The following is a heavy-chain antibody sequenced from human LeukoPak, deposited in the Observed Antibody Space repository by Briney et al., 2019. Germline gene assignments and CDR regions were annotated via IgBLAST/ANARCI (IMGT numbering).Heavy chain of an antibody. CDR1: GASVSSDY. CDR3: GRNLGSGSDH. J-gene: IGHJ4*02. CDR2: THYRGDI. Sequence: QTSETLSLTCSVSGASVSSDYWNWIRQSPGRGLEWIGCTHYRGDINYNPSLKSRLTMSVDASSNQVSLKLSSVTAADAAVYYCGRNLGSGSDHWGQGTLVTVSS. D-gene: IGHD3-10*01. V-gene: IGHV4-59*02.